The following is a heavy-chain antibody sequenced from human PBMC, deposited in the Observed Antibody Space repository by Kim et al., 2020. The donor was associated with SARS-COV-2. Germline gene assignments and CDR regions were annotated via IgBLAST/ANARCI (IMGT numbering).Heavy chain of an antibody. V-gene: IGHV4-61*01. CDR3: ARVSGSSDAFDI. CDR1: GDSVSGGSYY. D-gene: IGHD3-10*01. J-gene: IGHJ3*02. CDR2: IHYSGST. Sequence: SETLSLTCTVSGDSVSGGSYYWSWIRQPPGKGLEWIGYIHYSGSTNYNPSLKSRVTISVDTSKNQFSLKLRSATAADTAVYYCARVSGSSDAFDIWGQGTKVTASS.